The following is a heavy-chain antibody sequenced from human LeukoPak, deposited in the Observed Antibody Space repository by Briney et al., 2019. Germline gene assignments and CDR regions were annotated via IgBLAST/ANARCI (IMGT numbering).Heavy chain of an antibody. J-gene: IGHJ4*02. V-gene: IGHV3-48*04. CDR2: ISSSGSTM. D-gene: IGHD5-12*01. CDR3: ARDPGSGYEEHFDY. Sequence: PGGSLRLSCAASGFTFRSYWMTWVRQAPGKGLEWVSYISSSGSTMYYTDSVKGRFTISRDNAKDSLYLQMNSLRAEDTAVYYCARDPGSGYEEHFDYWGQGTLVTVSS. CDR1: GFTFRSYW.